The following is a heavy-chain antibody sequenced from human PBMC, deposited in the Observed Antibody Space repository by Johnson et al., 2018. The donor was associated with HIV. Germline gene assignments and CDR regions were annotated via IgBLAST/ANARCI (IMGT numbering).Heavy chain of an antibody. V-gene: IGHV3-66*02. J-gene: IGHJ3*02. CDR3: ARERRSTNTWYVRDAFDI. CDR2: IYSGGST. D-gene: IGHD2-2*01. Sequence: MQLVESGGGLVQPGGSLRLSCAASGFTVSSNYMSWVRQAPGKGLEWVSVIYSGGSTYYADSVKGRFTISRDNSKNTLYLQMNSLRAEDTAVYYCARERRSTNTWYVRDAFDIWGQGTMVTGSS. CDR1: GFTVSSNY.